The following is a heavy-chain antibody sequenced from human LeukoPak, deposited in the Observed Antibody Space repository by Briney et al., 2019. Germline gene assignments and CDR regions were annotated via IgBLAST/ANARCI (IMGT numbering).Heavy chain of an antibody. Sequence: GGSLRLSCAASGFTFSDYYMSWIRQAPGKGLEWVSYISSSGSTIYYADSVKGRFTLSRDNAKNSPYLQINSLRPEDTAVYYCAREGGAQWLGPYNLDYWGQGTLVTVSS. CDR2: ISSSGSTI. CDR3: AREGGAQWLGPYNLDY. D-gene: IGHD6-19*01. V-gene: IGHV3-11*01. J-gene: IGHJ4*02. CDR1: GFTFSDYY.